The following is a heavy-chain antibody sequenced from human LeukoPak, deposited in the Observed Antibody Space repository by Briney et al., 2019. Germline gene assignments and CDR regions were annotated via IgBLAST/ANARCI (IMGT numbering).Heavy chain of an antibody. CDR2: IGSSSSYI. Sequence: GGSLRLSCAASGFTFSSYSMNWVRQAPGKGLEWVSSIGSSSSYIYYADSVKGRFTISRDNAKNSLYLQMNSLRAEDTAVYYCARDLRDYWGQGTLVTVSS. CDR3: ARDLRDY. J-gene: IGHJ4*02. CDR1: GFTFSSYS. V-gene: IGHV3-21*01.